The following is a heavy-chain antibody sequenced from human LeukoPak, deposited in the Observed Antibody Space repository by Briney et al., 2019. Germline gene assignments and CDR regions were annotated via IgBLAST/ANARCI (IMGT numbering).Heavy chain of an antibody. D-gene: IGHD6-6*01. CDR2: IRSDGSNK. CDR1: GFSIRTYA. Sequence: GGSLRLSCAASGFSIRTYAMHWVRQAPGKGLEWVACIRSDGSNKYNEDSVKGRFTISRDNSRNTLDLQMSSLRAEDTAVYYCAKDPEYKGSPPGTFDLWGQGTLVTVSS. CDR3: AKDPEYKGSPPGTFDL. V-gene: IGHV3-30*02. J-gene: IGHJ4*02.